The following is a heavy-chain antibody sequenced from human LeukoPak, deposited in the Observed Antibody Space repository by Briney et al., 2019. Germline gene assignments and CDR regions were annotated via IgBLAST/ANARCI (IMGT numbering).Heavy chain of an antibody. J-gene: IGHJ4*02. CDR3: EATMVRGVIIRYYFDY. D-gene: IGHD3-10*01. V-gene: IGHV3-30*02. CDR2: IRYDGSNK. Sequence: GGSLRLSCAASGFTFSSYGMHWVRQAPGKGLEWVAFIRYDGSNKYYADSVKGRFTISRDNAKNSLYLQMNSLRAEDTAVYYCEATMVRGVIIRYYFDYWGQGTLVTASS. CDR1: GFTFSSYG.